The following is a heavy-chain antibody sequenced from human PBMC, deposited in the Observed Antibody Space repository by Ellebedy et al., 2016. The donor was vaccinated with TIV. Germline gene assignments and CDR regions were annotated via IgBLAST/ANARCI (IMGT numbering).Heavy chain of an antibody. D-gene: IGHD2-15*01. J-gene: IGHJ4*02. CDR3: ARGPVWGIVVVVAAPFDY. Sequence: GGSLRLSCAASGFTVSSNYMSWVRQAPGKGLEWVSAISGSGGSTYYADSVKGRFTISRDNSKNTLYLQMNSLRAEDTAVYYCARGPVWGIVVVVAAPFDYWGQGTLVTVSS. CDR1: GFTVSSNY. V-gene: IGHV3-23*01. CDR2: ISGSGGST.